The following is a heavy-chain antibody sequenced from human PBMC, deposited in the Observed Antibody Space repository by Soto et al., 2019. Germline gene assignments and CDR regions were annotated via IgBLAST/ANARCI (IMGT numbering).Heavy chain of an antibody. CDR1: GFTVSSNY. D-gene: IGHD3-3*01. Sequence: PGGSLRLSCAASGFTVSSNYMSWVRQAPGKGLEWVSVIYSGGSTYYADSVKGRFTISRDNSKNTLYLQMNSLRAEDTAVYYCASGGFWIGYDYFNPYYYYYGMDVWGQGTTVTVSS. CDR2: IYSGGST. J-gene: IGHJ6*02. CDR3: ASGGFWIGYDYFNPYYYYYGMDV. V-gene: IGHV3-53*01.